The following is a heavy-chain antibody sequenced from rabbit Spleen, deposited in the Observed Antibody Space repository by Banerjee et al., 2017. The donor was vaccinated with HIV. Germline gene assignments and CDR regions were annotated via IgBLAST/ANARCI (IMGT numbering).Heavy chain of an antibody. D-gene: IGHD2-1*01. Sequence: QEQLVESGGGLVQPEGSLTLTCKASGVSLNDKDVMCWVRQAPGKGLEWIACINIATGKSVYASWAKGRFIMFRTSSTTVTLQMTSLTAADTATYFCAREILWNDAMWGPGTLVTVS. CDR1: GVSLNDKDV. CDR2: INIATGKS. J-gene: IGHJ4*01. CDR3: AREILWNDAM. V-gene: IGHV1S45*01.